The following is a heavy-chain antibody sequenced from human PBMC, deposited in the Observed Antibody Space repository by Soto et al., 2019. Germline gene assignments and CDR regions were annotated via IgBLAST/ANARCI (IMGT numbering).Heavy chain of an antibody. J-gene: IGHJ6*02. CDR1: GYSFTKYW. Sequence: GESLKISCKGSGYSFTKYWIGLMRQMHGKGLEWMAIIYPDESDTRYSPSFQGQVTISADKSISTAYLQWSSLKASDTAMYYCVRMGFSGGGYLSYYYYGMDIWGQGTTVTVSS. CDR2: IYPDESDT. CDR3: VRMGFSGGGYLSYYYYGMDI. D-gene: IGHD5-12*01. V-gene: IGHV5-51*01.